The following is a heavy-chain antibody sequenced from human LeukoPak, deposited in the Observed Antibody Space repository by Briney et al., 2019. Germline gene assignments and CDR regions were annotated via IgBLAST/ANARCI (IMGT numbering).Heavy chain of an antibody. Sequence: GGSLRLSCAASGFTFSSYAMGWVRQAPGKGLEWGSGISGSGGSTYYADSVKGRFTISRDNAKNSLYLQRNSFRAEDTAVYYCARVELYDSSGYYGGAFDYWGQGTLVTVSS. CDR3: ARVELYDSSGYYGGAFDY. CDR2: ISGSGGST. CDR1: GFTFSSYA. D-gene: IGHD3-22*01. J-gene: IGHJ4*02. V-gene: IGHV3-23*01.